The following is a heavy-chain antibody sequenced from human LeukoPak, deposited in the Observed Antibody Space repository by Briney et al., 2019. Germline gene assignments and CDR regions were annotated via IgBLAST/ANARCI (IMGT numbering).Heavy chain of an antibody. D-gene: IGHD1-7*01. CDR3: ARGATDTTRWFDP. J-gene: IGHJ5*02. CDR2: ISRTSESI. Sequence: GGSLRLSCAASGFPFDDYGMTWVRQAPGKGLEWVAIISRTSESIFYADSLKGRFTISRDNAKNSLYLQMNGLRAEDTAAYYCARGATDTTRWFDPWGQGTLVTVSS. V-gene: IGHV3-21*01. CDR1: GFPFDDYG.